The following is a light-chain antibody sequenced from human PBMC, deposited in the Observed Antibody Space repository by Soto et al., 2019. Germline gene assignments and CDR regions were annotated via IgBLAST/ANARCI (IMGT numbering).Light chain of an antibody. CDR1: QSVSSSY. V-gene: IGKV3D-15*01. J-gene: IGKJ5*01. Sequence: EIVMTQSPATLSVSPGERATLSFSASQSVSSSYLAWYQQKPGQAPRLLIYYISTRATGIPARFSGSGSGTEFTLTINSLQSEDSAVYYCQQHNQWPITFGQGTRLEIK. CDR3: QQHNQWPIT. CDR2: YIS.